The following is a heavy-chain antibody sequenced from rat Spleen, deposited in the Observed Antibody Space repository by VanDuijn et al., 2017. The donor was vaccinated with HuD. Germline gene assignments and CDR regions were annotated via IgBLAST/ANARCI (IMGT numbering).Heavy chain of an antibody. J-gene: IGHJ2*01. CDR2: ISYDGSST. Sequence: EVQLVESGGGLVQPGRSLKLSCAASGFTFSNYGMAWVCQAPTKGLEWVATISYDGSSTYYRDFVKGRFTISRDNAKSTLFLQMDSLGSEDTATYYCARQNWPYYFDYWGQGVMVTVSS. CDR1: GFTFSNYG. CDR3: ARQNWPYYFDY. D-gene: IGHD5-1*01. V-gene: IGHV5-29*01.